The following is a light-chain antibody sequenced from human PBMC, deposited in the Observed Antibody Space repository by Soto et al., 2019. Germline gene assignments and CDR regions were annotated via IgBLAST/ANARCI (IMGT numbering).Light chain of an antibody. CDR3: QSYDSGLSGSV. J-gene: IGLJ2*01. CDR1: SSNIGAGYD. V-gene: IGLV1-40*01. Sequence: QSVLTQPPSVSGAPGQTVTISCTGSSSNIGAGYDVHWYQQLPGTAPKLLIYGSTNRPSGVPDRFSGSRSGTSASLAITGLQADDEADYYCQSYDSGLSGSVFGGGTKLTAL. CDR2: GST.